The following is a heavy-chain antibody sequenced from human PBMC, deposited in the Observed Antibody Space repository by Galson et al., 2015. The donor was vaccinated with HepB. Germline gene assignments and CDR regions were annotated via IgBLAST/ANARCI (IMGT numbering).Heavy chain of an antibody. CDR2: ISAYNGNT. CDR3: ARANMIVGLRGDDY. CDR1: GYTFTSYG. V-gene: IGHV1-18*04. Sequence: QSGAEVKKPGESLKISCKASGYTFTSYGISWVRQAPGQGLEWMGWISAYNGNTNYAQKLQGRVTMTTDASTSTAYMELRSLRSDDTAVYYCARANMIVGLRGDDYWGQGTLVTVSS. D-gene: IGHD3-22*01. J-gene: IGHJ4*02.